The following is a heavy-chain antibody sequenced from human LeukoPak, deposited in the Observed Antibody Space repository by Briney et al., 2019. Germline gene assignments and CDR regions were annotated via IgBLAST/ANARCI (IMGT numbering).Heavy chain of an antibody. J-gene: IGHJ3*02. CDR3: AKGDDRSGWWPPADAFDI. CDR2: ICYDGSNK. V-gene: IGHV3-33*06. CDR1: GFTFSSYG. Sequence: GGSLRLSCAASGFTFSSYGMHWVRQAPGKGLEWVAVICYDGSNKYYADSVKGRFTISRDNSKNTLYLQMNSLRAEDRAVYYGAKGDDRSGWWPPADAFDIWGQGTMVTVSS. D-gene: IGHD3-10*01.